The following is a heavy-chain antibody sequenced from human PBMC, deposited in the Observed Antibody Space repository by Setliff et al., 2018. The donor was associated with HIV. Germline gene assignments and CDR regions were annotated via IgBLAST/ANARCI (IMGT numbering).Heavy chain of an antibody. CDR3: TRLRGYTQPYYYYYMDV. CDR1: GFTFGDYA. D-gene: IGHD5-18*01. J-gene: IGHJ6*03. CDR2: IGSKAYGGTT. V-gene: IGHV3-49*04. Sequence: GGSLRLSCAASGFTFGDYAMNWVRQTPGKGLEWVGFIGSKAYGGTTEYAASVKGRFTISRDDSKSIAYLQMNSLKTEDTAVYYCTRLRGYTQPYYYYYMDVWGKGTTVTVSS.